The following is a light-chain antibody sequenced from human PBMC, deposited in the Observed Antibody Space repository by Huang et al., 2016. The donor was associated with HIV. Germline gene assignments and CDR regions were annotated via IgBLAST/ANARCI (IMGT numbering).Light chain of an antibody. Sequence: IVMTQSPVTLSVSPGERAALSCRAGQSIKSNLDWYQQQPGQAPRLLIYGASTRATGVPARFSGSGSGTEFTLTINNLQSDDFAVYYCQQYDYWPPVTFGQGTKV. V-gene: IGKV3-15*01. CDR1: QSIKSN. J-gene: IGKJ1*01. CDR3: QQYDYWPPVT. CDR2: GAS.